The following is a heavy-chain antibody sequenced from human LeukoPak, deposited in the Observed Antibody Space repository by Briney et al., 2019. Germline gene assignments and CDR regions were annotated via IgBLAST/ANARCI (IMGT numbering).Heavy chain of an antibody. CDR2: INHSGST. CDR1: GGSFSGYY. D-gene: IGHD4-17*01. J-gene: IGHJ4*02. V-gene: IGHV4-34*01. Sequence: SETLSLTCAVYGGSFSGYYWSWIRQPPGKGLEWIGEINHSGSTNYNPSLKSRVTISVDTSKNQFSLKLSSVTAADTAVYYCARVTDYGDYGPDYWGQGTLVTVSS. CDR3: ARVTDYGDYGPDY.